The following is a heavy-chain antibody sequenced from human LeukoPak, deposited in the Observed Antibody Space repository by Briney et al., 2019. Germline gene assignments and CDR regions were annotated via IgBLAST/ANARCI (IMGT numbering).Heavy chain of an antibody. V-gene: IGHV3-74*01. CDR2: VHSDGSST. D-gene: IGHD5-18*01. Sequence: GESLRLSCAPSGFTFSRYWMHWVRQAPGKGLVCVSRVHSDGSSTYYADSVKGRFTISRDNAKNTLYLQMNSLRAADTAVYYCAREGLGYSYGYWGQGTLVTVSS. CDR1: GFTFSRYW. J-gene: IGHJ4*02. CDR3: AREGLGYSYGY.